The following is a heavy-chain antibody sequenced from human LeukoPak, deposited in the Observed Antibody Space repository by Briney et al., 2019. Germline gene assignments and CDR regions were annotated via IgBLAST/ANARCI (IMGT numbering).Heavy chain of an antibody. CDR1: GYSFTSYW. CDR2: IYPGDSDT. V-gene: IGHV5-51*01. Sequence: GESLKISCKGSGYSFTSYWIGWVRQMPGKGLEWMGTIYPGDSDTRYSPSFQGQVTISADKSISTAYLQWSSLKASDTATYYCARRGPSHSGWSDYWGQGTLVTVSS. CDR3: ARRGPSHSGWSDY. D-gene: IGHD6-19*01. J-gene: IGHJ4*02.